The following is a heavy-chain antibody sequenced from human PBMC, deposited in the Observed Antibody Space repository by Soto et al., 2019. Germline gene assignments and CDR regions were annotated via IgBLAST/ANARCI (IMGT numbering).Heavy chain of an antibody. V-gene: IGHV4-30-4*01. D-gene: IGHD2-15*01. CDR1: GGSISSGNYY. J-gene: IGHJ4*02. CDR2: ISYSGST. Sequence: QVQLQESGPGLVKPSQTLSLTCTVSGGSISSGNYYWSWIRQPPGKGLEWIGFISYSGSTYYSTSLMSRVTISVDTSKSQCSLNLSFVTAADTAVYYCATMGTPATGLYFFDYWGQGSLVTVSS. CDR3: ATMGTPATGLYFFDY.